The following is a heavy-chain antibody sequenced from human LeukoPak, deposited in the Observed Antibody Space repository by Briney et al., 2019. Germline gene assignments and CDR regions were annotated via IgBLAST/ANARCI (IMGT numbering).Heavy chain of an antibody. CDR3: ARIVGVRGTFDI. CDR2: SYYSGST. D-gene: IGHD3-10*01. Sequence: SETLSLTRTVCGGPISSYYWSGLRQPPAKGREGIVGSYYSGSTSYNPSRIRRVNISADTSKNQFSLKLSTVTAAATAVYYCARIVGVRGTFDIWGQGTMVTVSS. J-gene: IGHJ3*02. V-gene: IGHV4-59*12. CDR1: GGPISSYY.